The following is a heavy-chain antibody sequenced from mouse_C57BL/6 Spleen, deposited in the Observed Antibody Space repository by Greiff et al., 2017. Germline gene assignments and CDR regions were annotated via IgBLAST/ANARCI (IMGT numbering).Heavy chain of an antibody. D-gene: IGHD1-1*01. CDR3: ARNDGSSEGDCDV. Sequence: VQLVESGPELVKPGASVKISCKASGYAFSSSWMNWVQQRPGKGLEWIGRIYPGDGDTNYNGTFKGKATLTADKSSSTAYMQLSSLTSEDSAVYFCARNDGSSEGDCDVWGTGTTVTVSS. J-gene: IGHJ1*03. CDR1: GYAFSSSW. V-gene: IGHV1-82*01. CDR2: IYPGDGDT.